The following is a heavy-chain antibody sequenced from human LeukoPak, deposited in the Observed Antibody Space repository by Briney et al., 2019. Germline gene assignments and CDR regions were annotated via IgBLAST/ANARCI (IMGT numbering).Heavy chain of an antibody. Sequence: PGGSLRLSCAGSGFTSSRYNMNWFRQAPGKGLERVSSISSRSSYIFYADSVKGRFTISRDNAKNSLYLQMNSLGAEDTAVYYCARDAQWLVPEGYYYYMDVWGKGTTVTVSS. D-gene: IGHD6-19*01. CDR1: GFTSSRYN. CDR2: ISSRSSYI. J-gene: IGHJ6*03. CDR3: ARDAQWLVPEGYYYYMDV. V-gene: IGHV3-21*01.